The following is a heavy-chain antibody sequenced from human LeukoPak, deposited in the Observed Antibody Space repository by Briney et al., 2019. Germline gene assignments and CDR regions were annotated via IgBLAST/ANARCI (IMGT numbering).Heavy chain of an antibody. D-gene: IGHD2-2*01. Sequence: SETLSLTCTVSGYSISSGYYWGWIRQPPGKGLEWIGSIYHSGSTYYNPSLKSRVTILVDTSKNQFSLKLSSVTAADTAVYYCARVGVVVPAARSFDYWGQGTLVTVSS. J-gene: IGHJ4*02. CDR1: GYSISSGYY. CDR3: ARVGVVVPAARSFDY. CDR2: IYHSGST. V-gene: IGHV4-38-2*02.